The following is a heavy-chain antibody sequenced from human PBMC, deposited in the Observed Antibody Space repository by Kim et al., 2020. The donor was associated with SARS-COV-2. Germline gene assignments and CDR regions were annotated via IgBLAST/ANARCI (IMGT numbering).Heavy chain of an antibody. J-gene: IGHJ4*02. Sequence: PSLKSRVTISVDTSKNQFSLKLSSVTAADTAVYYCARVGDMVRGVIHFDYWGQGTLVTVSS. D-gene: IGHD3-10*01. CDR3: ARVGDMVRGVIHFDY. V-gene: IGHV4-59*01.